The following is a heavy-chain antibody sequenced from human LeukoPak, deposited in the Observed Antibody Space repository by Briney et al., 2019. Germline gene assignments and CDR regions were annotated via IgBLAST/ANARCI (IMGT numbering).Heavy chain of an antibody. J-gene: IGHJ4*02. D-gene: IGHD3-16*01. V-gene: IGHV1-8*01. CDR3: TRSGFGGGVHFDY. CDR2: MNPNSGDT. Sequence: ASVKVSYKASGYTFTNYDINWVRQAAGQGREWMGWMNPNSGDTDYVEKFRGRVTMTRDTSMNTAYMELSSLRSDDTAVYYCTRSGFGGGVHFDYWGQGTPVTVSS. CDR1: GYTFTNYD.